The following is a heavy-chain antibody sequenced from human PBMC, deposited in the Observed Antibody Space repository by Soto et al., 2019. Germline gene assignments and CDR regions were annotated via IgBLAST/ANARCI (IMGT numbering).Heavy chain of an antibody. CDR3: ATTGPY. CDR1: GFTFSSYG. J-gene: IGHJ4*02. Sequence: GGSLRLSCAASGFTFSSYGMHWVRQAPGKGLEWVAVISYDGSNKYYADSVKGRFTISRDNSKNAVSLQMNSLRDEDSAAYYCATTGPYWGQGTLVTVSS. CDR2: ISYDGSNK. V-gene: IGHV3-30*03.